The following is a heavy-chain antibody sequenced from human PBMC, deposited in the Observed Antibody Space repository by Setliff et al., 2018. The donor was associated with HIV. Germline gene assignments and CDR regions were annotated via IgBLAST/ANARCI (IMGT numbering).Heavy chain of an antibody. CDR3: AREDSSGRIDY. D-gene: IGHD6-19*01. CDR1: GGSIRNNNYY. V-gene: IGHV4-39*07. Sequence: SETLSLTCTVSGGSIRNNNYYWGWIRQPPGKGLEWIGEINHSGSTNYNPSLKSRVTISVDTSKNQFSLKLSSVTAADTAVYYCAREDSSGRIDYWGQGTLVTVSS. J-gene: IGHJ4*02. CDR2: INHSGST.